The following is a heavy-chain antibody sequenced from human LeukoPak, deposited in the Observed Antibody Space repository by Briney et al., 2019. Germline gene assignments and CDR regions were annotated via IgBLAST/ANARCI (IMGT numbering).Heavy chain of an antibody. CDR3: AREIAAAAHY. D-gene: IGHD6-13*01. J-gene: IGHJ4*02. CDR2: INRDGGEI. CDR1: GFTFSSYC. Sequence: PGGSLRLSCAASGFTFSSYCMSWVRQAPGKGLEWVANINRDGGEIYYVDSVKGRFTISRDNAKNSLYLQMNSLRAEDTAVYYCAREIAAAAHYWGQGTLVTVSS. V-gene: IGHV3-7*01.